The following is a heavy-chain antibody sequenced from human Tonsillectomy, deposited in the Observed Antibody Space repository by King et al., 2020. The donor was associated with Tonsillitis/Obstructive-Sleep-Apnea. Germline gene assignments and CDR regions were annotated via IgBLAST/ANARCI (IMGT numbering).Heavy chain of an antibody. V-gene: IGHV3-43*01. D-gene: IGHD3-3*01. J-gene: IGHJ4*02. CDR1: GFTLDDYT. CDR3: AKARFLEWFPFDY. Sequence: EVQLVESGGVVVQPGGSLRLSCAASGFTLDDYTMHWVRQAPGKGLEWVSLISWDGGSTYYADSVKGRFTISRDNSKNSLYLQMNSLRTEDTALYYCAKARFLEWFPFDYWGQGTLVTVSS. CDR2: ISWDGGST.